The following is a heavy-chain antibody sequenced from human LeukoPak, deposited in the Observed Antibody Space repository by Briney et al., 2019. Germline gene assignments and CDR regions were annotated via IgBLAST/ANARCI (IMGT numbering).Heavy chain of an antibody. CDR1: GFTFSTYE. CDR3: ARVTEYYIDC. CDR2: MSNNGRTI. V-gene: IGHV3-48*03. J-gene: IGHJ4*02. Sequence: PGGSLRLSCAASGFTFSTYEMNWVRQAPGKGLEWLSYMSNNGRTIYYADSVKGRFTISRDNAKNSLYLQMNSLRAEDTAVYYCARVTEYYIDCWGRGTQVTVSS.